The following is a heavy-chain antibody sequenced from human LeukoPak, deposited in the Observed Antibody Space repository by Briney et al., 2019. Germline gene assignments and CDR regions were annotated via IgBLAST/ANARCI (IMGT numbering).Heavy chain of an antibody. Sequence: GGSLRLSCAASGFTFSRYWMSWVRQAPGKGLEWVANMEYDGSEKYYVDSVKGRFTISRDNAKNSLYLQMNSLRAEDTAVYYCARDIEAAGLFLDYWGQGTLVTVSS. J-gene: IGHJ4*02. CDR3: ARDIEAAGLFLDY. V-gene: IGHV3-7*01. CDR2: MEYDGSEK. D-gene: IGHD6-13*01. CDR1: GFTFSRYW.